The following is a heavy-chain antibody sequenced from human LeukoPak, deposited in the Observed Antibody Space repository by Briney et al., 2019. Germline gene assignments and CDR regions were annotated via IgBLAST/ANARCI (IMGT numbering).Heavy chain of an antibody. CDR3: TNAGDDYNERRVY. CDR1: GFSSSNYL. CDR2: INEDGSGK. J-gene: IGHJ4*02. V-gene: IGHV3-7*01. D-gene: IGHD5-24*01. Sequence: GGSLRLSRAASGFSSSNYLMTWVRQAPGEGLEWGACINEDGSGKQYVDSVKGRFTISRDNAKGTLWLQMKGLRVEDTAVYYCTNAGDDYNERRVYWGQGTLVTVSS.